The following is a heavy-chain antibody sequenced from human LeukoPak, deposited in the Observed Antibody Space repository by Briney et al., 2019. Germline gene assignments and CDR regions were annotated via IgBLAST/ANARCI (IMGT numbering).Heavy chain of an antibody. D-gene: IGHD3-16*01. V-gene: IGHV4-34*01. CDR3: ARDPKWAFGGLNGGDFDY. J-gene: IGHJ4*02. CDR2: ISRGGST. CDR1: GGSFSGHY. Sequence: SETLSLTCAVYGGSFSGHYWSWIRQPPGKGLEWIGEISRGGSTNYNPSLKSRVTISVDTSKNQFSLKLGSVTAADTAVYYCARDPKWAFGGLNGGDFDYWSQGTLVTVSS.